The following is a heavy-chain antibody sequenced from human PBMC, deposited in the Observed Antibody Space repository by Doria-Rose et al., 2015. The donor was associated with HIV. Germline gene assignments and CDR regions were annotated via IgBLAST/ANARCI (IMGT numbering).Heavy chain of an antibody. CDR1: GASVSSRGYY. CDR3: ARMGSYRELDY. Sequence: VSGASVSSRGYYWNWIRQVPGKGLESLGYTYYTGTSDYSPSLKSRLNMAVDTSKNQFSLKLSFVTVADTAVYYCARMGSYRELDYWGQGVLVIVSA. D-gene: IGHD3-3*01. CDR2: TYYTGTS. V-gene: IGHV4-31*02. J-gene: IGHJ4*02.